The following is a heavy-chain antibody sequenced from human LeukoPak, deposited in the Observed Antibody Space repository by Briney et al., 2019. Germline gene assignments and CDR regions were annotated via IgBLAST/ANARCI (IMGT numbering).Heavy chain of an antibody. J-gene: IGHJ5*02. CDR3: ARDGEDIVVVVAAPGGNWFDP. V-gene: IGHV3-11*06. CDR2: ISSSSSYT. D-gene: IGHD2-15*01. Sequence: GGSLRLSCAASGFTFSDYYMSWIRQAPGKGLEWVSYISSSSSYTNYADSVKGRFTISRDNARNSLYLQMNSLRAEDTAVYYCARDGEDIVVVVAAPGGNWFDPWGQGTLVTVSS. CDR1: GFTFSDYY.